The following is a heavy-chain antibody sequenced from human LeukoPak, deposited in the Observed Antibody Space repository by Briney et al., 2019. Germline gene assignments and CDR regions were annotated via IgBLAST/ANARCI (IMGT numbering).Heavy chain of an antibody. Sequence: SETLSLTCAVYGGSFSGYYWSWIRQPPGKGLEWIGEINHSGSTNYNPSLKSRVTISVDTSKNQFSLKLSSVTAADTAVYFCTRSGLTGMRKYPRADYYYYGMDVWGQGTLVTVSS. V-gene: IGHV4-34*01. CDR2: INHSGST. CDR1: GGSFSGYY. CDR3: TRSGLTGMRKYPRADYYYYGMDV. D-gene: IGHD1-14*01. J-gene: IGHJ6*02.